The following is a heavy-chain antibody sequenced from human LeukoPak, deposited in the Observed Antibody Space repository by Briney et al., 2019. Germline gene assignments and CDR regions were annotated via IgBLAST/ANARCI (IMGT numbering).Heavy chain of an antibody. CDR3: AKGHSSGWY. CDR1: GFTFSSYG. D-gene: IGHD6-19*01. J-gene: IGHJ4*02. CDR2: ISYDGSNK. Sequence: PGGSLRLSCAASGFTFSSYGMHWVRQAPGKGLEWVAVISYDGSNKYYADSVKGRFTISRDNSKNTLYLQMNSLRAEDTAVYYCAKGHSSGWYWGQGTLVTASS. V-gene: IGHV3-30*18.